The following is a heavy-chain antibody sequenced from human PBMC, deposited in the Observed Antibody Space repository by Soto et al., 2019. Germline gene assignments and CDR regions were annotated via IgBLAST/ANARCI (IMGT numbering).Heavy chain of an antibody. D-gene: IGHD3-9*01. CDR3: ARRGINYDILTGPLRGMDV. J-gene: IGHJ6*02. CDR2: IYPGNSET. CDR1: GYNFPDYW. Sequence: PGESLKISCKGSGYNFPDYWIAWVRQMPGKDLEWMGFIYPGNSETRYSPSFQGQVTISADKSLSTANLQWGSLKASDTAMYYCARRGINYDILTGPLRGMDVWGQGTTVTVSS. V-gene: IGHV5-51*01.